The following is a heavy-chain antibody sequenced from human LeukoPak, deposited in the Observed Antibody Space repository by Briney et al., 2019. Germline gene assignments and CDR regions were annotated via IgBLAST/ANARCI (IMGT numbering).Heavy chain of an antibody. Sequence: SETLSLTCTVSGGSISSSGHYWDWIRQPAGKGLEWIGSISYSGSTYYNPSLKSRVTISRDTSEKQFSLKLSSVTAADTAVYYCARRRQLAIDYWGQETLVTV. CDR2: ISYSGST. V-gene: IGHV4-39*01. D-gene: IGHD6-6*01. CDR3: ARRRQLAIDY. CDR1: GGSISSSGHY. J-gene: IGHJ4*02.